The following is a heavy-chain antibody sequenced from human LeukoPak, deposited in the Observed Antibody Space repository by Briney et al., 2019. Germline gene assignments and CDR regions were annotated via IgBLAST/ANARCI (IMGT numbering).Heavy chain of an antibody. D-gene: IGHD3-22*01. J-gene: IGHJ5*02. CDR3: ARDLLLRVLENWFDP. CDR1: GYTFTGYY. Sequence: GASVKVSCKASGYTFTGYYMHWVRQAPGQGLEWMGWINPNSGGTNYAQKFQGRVTMTRDTSISTAYMELSRLRSDDTAVYYCARDLLLRVLENWFDPWGQGTLVTVSS. CDR2: INPNSGGT. V-gene: IGHV1-2*02.